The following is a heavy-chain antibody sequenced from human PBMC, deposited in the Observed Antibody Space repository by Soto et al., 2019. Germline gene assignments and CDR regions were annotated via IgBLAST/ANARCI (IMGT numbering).Heavy chain of an antibody. Sequence: QVQLVQSGAEVKKPGSSVKVSCKASGGTFSSYVISWVRQAPGQGLEWMGGIIVIFGTANYAQKFQGRVTITADESTSTAYMELSSLSSEDTAVYYCASNTGSYNGMDVWCQGTTVTVSS. CDR1: GGTFSSYV. J-gene: IGHJ6*02. CDR2: IIVIFGTA. CDR3: ASNTGSYNGMDV. D-gene: IGHD1-26*01. V-gene: IGHV1-69*01.